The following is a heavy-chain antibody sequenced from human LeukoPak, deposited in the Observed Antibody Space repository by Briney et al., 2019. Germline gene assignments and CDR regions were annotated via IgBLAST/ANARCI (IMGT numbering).Heavy chain of an antibody. V-gene: IGHV1-18*01. D-gene: IGHD3-10*01. CDR1: GYTFTSYG. J-gene: IGHJ5*02. CDR2: ISAYNGNT. Sequence: ASVKVSCKASGYTFTSYGISWVRQAPGQGLEWMGWISAYNGNTNYAQKLQGRVTMTTDTSTRTAYMELRSLRSDDTAVYYCARTPSKDMVRGVIGWFDPWGQGTLVTVSS. CDR3: ARTPSKDMVRGVIGWFDP.